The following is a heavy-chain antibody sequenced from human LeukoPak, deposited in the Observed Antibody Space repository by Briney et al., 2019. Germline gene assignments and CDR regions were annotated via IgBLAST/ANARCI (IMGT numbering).Heavy chain of an antibody. J-gene: IGHJ4*02. CDR1: GFTFSSHW. Sequence: GGSLRLSCADSGFTFSSHWMAWVRQAPGKGLEWVSCITTGSTYIYYADSVKGRFTISRDNAKNSLYLQMTSLRAEDTAVYYCARHRTASDYWGQGTLVTVSS. CDR3: ARHRTASDY. V-gene: IGHV3-21*01. CDR2: ITTGSTYI. D-gene: IGHD3-16*02.